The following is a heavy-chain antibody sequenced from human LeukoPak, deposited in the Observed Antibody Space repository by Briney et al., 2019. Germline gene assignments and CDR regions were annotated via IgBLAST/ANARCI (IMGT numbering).Heavy chain of an antibody. CDR2: ISGRGDST. D-gene: IGHD1-26*01. Sequence: GGSLRLSCASSGFTINNYGMTWVRQAPGKGLEWVSTISGRGDSTYYADSVKGRFTISRDNSKNTLYLQMSSLRVEDTAIYYCAGAWSRVDGFDIWGQGTMVTVSS. CDR1: GFTINNYG. CDR3: AGAWSRVDGFDI. J-gene: IGHJ3*02. V-gene: IGHV3-23*01.